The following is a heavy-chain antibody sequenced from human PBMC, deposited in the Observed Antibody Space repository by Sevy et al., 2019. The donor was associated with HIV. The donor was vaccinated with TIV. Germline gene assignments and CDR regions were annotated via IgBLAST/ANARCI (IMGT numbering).Heavy chain of an antibody. Sequence: SETLSLTCAVSGDSINSGDYSWSWIRQPPGRGLEWIGYLYLSGNTYYNPSLKSLVTISVDRSRNQYSLKLTSVTAADTALYYCARVTTLFGALNLNYVDPWGQGTLVTVSS. J-gene: IGHJ5*02. CDR1: GDSINSGDYS. CDR2: LYLSGNT. V-gene: IGHV4-30-2*01. D-gene: IGHD3-3*01. CDR3: ARVTTLFGALNLNYVDP.